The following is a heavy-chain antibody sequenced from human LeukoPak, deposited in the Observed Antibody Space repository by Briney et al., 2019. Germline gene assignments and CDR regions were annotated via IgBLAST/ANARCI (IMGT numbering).Heavy chain of an antibody. Sequence: SETLSLTCTVSGGSICSGGDYWSWIRQHPGKGLEWIGYIYDSGSTYYNPSLKSRITMSVDTSKNHFSLKLSSVTAADTAVYYCARIVQLRYMDVWGTGTTVTVSS. J-gene: IGHJ6*03. CDR1: GGSICSGGDY. D-gene: IGHD1-7*01. V-gene: IGHV4-31*03. CDR2: IYDSGST. CDR3: ARIVQLRYMDV.